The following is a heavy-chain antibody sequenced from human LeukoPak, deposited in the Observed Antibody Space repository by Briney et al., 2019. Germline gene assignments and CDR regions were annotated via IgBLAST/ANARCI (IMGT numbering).Heavy chain of an antibody. CDR3: AREAIVVVRWFDP. J-gene: IGHJ5*02. D-gene: IGHD3-22*01. CDR1: GFTFSRYA. CDR2: ILYDGSNK. V-gene: IGHV3-30-3*01. Sequence: GGSLRLSCAASGFTFSRYAMHWVGQPPGKGLEGVAVILYDGSNKYYADSVKGRFTISRDNSKNTVYLQMNSPRAEDTALYYCAREAIVVVRWFDPWGQGTLVTVSS.